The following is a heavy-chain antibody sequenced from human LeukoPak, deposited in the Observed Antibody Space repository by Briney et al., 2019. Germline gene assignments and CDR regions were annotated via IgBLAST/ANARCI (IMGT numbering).Heavy chain of an antibody. CDR3: AKVPDSSGWYYFDY. V-gene: IGHV3-23*01. Sequence: GGSLRLSCAASGFTFSSYAMSWVRQAPGKGLEWVSAISGSGGSTYYADSVKGRFTISRDNPKNTLYLQMNSLRAEDTAVYYCAKVPDSSGWYYFDYWGQGTLVTVSS. CDR2: ISGSGGST. J-gene: IGHJ4*02. CDR1: GFTFSSYA. D-gene: IGHD6-19*01.